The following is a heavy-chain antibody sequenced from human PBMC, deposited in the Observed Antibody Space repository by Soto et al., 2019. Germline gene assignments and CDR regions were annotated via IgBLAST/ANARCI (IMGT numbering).Heavy chain of an antibody. CDR2: IYGDGNT. Sequence: QVQLQESGPGLVEPSQTLSLTCIVSGGSISSGDYNWNWIRQLPGTGLEWIGHIYGDGNTYSNPSHTSPATISLDTSKNHFSLTLSSVTAADTAVYFCARGPSGDKVAYWGQGTLVTVSS. CDR1: GGSISSGDYN. D-gene: IGHD1-26*01. J-gene: IGHJ4*02. CDR3: ARGPSGDKVAY. V-gene: IGHV4-30-4*01.